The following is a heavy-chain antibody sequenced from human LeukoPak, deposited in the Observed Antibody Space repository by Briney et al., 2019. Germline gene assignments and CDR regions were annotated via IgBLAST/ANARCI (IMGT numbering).Heavy chain of an antibody. D-gene: IGHD3-22*01. Sequence: SETLSLTCTVSGGSISSYYWSWIRQPPGKGLEWIGYIDYSGSTNYNPSLKSRVTISVDTSKNQLSLKLSSVTAADTAVYYCARLKYYYDSSGYRAEYFQHWGQGTLVTASS. V-gene: IGHV4-59*01. J-gene: IGHJ1*01. CDR3: ARLKYYYDSSGYRAEYFQH. CDR2: IDYSGST. CDR1: GGSISSYY.